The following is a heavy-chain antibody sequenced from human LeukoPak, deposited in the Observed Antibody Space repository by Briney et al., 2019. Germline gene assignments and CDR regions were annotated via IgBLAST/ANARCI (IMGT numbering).Heavy chain of an antibody. Sequence: PGGSLRLSCAASGFTFSSYWISWVRQAPGKGLEWVAFTRYDGNNKYYADSVRGRFTISRDNSKNTLYLQMNSLRAEDTAVYYCAKDQRYYYDSSGYLFPFDIWGQGTMVTVSS. CDR2: TRYDGNNK. CDR1: GFTFSSYW. CDR3: AKDQRYYYDSSGYLFPFDI. D-gene: IGHD3-22*01. V-gene: IGHV3-30*02. J-gene: IGHJ3*02.